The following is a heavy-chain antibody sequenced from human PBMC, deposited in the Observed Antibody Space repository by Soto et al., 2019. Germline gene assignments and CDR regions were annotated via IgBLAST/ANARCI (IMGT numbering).Heavy chain of an antibody. CDR3: SRIPSGYSYDL. CDR2: IFSNDEK. J-gene: IGHJ4*02. Sequence: PTLVNPTETLTLTCTVSGFSLSNARMGVSWIRQPPGKALEWLAHIFSNDEKSYSTSLTRRLTISKDTSKSHVVLTLTNMDPVDTATYYCSRIPSGYSYDLWGQGTLVTVSS. CDR1: GFSLSNARMG. V-gene: IGHV2-26*02. D-gene: IGHD5-18*01.